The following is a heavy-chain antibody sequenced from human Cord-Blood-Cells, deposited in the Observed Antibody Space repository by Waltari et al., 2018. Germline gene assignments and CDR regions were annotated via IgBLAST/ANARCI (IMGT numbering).Heavy chain of an antibody. Sequence: QVQLQESGPGLVKPSQTLSLTCTVSGGSISSGDYYWSWIRQPPGKGLEWIGYIYYSGSTYYNPSLKSRVTISVDTSKNQFSLKLSSVTAADTAVYYCARGRDRSGGSCYFDYWGQGTLVTVSS. CDR3: ARGRDRSGGSCYFDY. CDR2: IYYSGST. V-gene: IGHV4-30-4*08. CDR1: GGSISSGDYY. D-gene: IGHD2-15*01. J-gene: IGHJ4*02.